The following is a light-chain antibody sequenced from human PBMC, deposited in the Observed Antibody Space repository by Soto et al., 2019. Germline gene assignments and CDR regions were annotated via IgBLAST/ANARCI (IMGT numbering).Light chain of an antibody. J-gene: IGKJ2*01. CDR3: QQSYSTQYT. Sequence: DIQMTQSPSSLSASVGDRVTITCRASQSISTYLNWYQHKPGKAPKVLIYAASSLQSGVPSRFSGSGSGTDFTLTISSLQPEDFATYYCQQSYSTQYTVGQGTKLEIK. CDR1: QSISTY. CDR2: AAS. V-gene: IGKV1-39*01.